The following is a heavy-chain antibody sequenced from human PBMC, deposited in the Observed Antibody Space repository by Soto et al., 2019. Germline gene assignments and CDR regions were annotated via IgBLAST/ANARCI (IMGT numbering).Heavy chain of an antibody. V-gene: IGHV4-59*12. J-gene: IGHJ4*02. CDR1: GGSISSYY. D-gene: IGHD2-15*01. CDR3: ARGGKSVVAATPGFDY. CDR2: IYHSGST. Sequence: QVQLQESGPGLVKPSETLSLTCTVSGGSISSYYWSWIRQPPGKGLEWIGYIYHSGSTYYNPSLKSRVTISVDRSKNQFSLKLSSVTAADTAVYYCARGGKSVVAATPGFDYWGQGTLVTVSS.